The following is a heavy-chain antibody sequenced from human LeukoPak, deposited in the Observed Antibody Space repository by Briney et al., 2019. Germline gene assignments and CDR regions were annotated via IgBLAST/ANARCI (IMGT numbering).Heavy chain of an antibody. CDR3: ASPRRDSSSLYYFDY. J-gene: IGHJ4*02. CDR1: GYSFTSYW. D-gene: IGHD6-6*01. Sequence: GESLKISCKASGYSFTSYWIGWVRQMPGKGLEWMGIIYPGDSDTRYSPSFQGQVTISADKSISTAYLQWSSLKASDTAMYYCASPRRDSSSLYYFDYWGQGTLVTVSS. CDR2: IYPGDSDT. V-gene: IGHV5-51*01.